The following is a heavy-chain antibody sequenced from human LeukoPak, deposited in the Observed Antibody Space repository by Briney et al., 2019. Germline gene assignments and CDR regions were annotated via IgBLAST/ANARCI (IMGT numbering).Heavy chain of an antibody. Sequence: SETLSLTCTVSGASFTSYYWSWIRQPPGKGLEWIGYIYYSGSTTYKPSLKSRVTISVDTSKNQFSLKLSSVTAADTAVYYCARLSIVGATNFDYWGQGTLVTVSS. CDR1: GASFTSYY. V-gene: IGHV4-59*08. CDR3: ARLSIVGATNFDY. J-gene: IGHJ4*02. CDR2: IYYSGST. D-gene: IGHD1-26*01.